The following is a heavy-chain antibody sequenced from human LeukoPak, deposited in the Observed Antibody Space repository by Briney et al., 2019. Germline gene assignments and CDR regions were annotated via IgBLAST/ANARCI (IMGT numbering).Heavy chain of an antibody. CDR3: ARHSSQSHFDY. CDR2: INNYNGST. D-gene: IGHD3-22*01. V-gene: IGHV1-18*01. J-gene: IGHJ4*02. Sequence: ASVTVSCKASGYIFASYAFSWVRQAPGQGLEWMGWINNYNGSTDYARNLQGRVTMTTETSTSTAYMELRSLRSDDTAVYFCARHSSQSHFDYWGQGTLVTVSS. CDR1: GYIFASYA.